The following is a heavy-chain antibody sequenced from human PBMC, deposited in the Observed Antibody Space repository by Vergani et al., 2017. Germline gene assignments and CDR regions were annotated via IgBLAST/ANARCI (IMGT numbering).Heavy chain of an antibody. D-gene: IGHD3-9*01. CDR2: INPSGGHT. Sequence: QVQLVQSGSELKKPGASVKVSCKTSGYTFSNYYMHWVRQAPGQGLEWMGIINPSGGHTNYAQKFQGRVTMTRDTSTSTVYMELSSLRSEDTAIYYCARGDYGILTGYRYRGQGTLVTVSA. J-gene: IGHJ4*02. V-gene: IGHV1-46*03. CDR3: ARGDYGILTGYRY. CDR1: GYTFSNYY.